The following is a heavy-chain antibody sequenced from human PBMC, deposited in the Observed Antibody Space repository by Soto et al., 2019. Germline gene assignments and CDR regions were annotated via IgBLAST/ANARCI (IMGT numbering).Heavy chain of an antibody. CDR3: ARDLSGTGLDI. J-gene: IGHJ6*02. CDR2: VDSTGGV. CDR1: VDSIGRFY. D-gene: IGHD1-26*01. Sequence: QLQLHESGPGLVKPSETLSLTCNVSVDSIGRFYWSWIRQSAGKGLEWIGRVDSTGGVTYNPALKGPVTISLDSSTNHVSLEMNSVTAADTAVYFCARDLSGTGLDIWGRGTRVSVSS. V-gene: IGHV4-4*07.